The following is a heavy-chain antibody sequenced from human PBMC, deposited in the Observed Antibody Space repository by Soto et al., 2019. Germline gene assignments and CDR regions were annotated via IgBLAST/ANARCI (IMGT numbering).Heavy chain of an antibody. D-gene: IGHD1-26*01. CDR1: GFNFRAHY. V-gene: IGHV3-72*01. J-gene: IGHJ4*02. CDR2: TTNNPNTYTT. Sequence: GGSLRLSCAASGFNFRAHYMDWVRQAPGKGLEWITHTTNNPNTYTTGYAASVEGRFTVSRDDSKSSLYLQMDSLKSEDTAVYCCARDTSTSLDCWGQGTLVTVS. CDR3: ARDTSTSLDC.